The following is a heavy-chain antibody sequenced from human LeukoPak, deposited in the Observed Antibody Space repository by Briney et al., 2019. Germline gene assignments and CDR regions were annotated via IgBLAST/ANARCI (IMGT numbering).Heavy chain of an antibody. V-gene: IGHV1-18*01. CDR2: ISAYHGNT. D-gene: IGHD2-2*01. CDR1: GYTFTNYG. Sequence: ASVKVSRKASGYTFTNYGTIWVRQAPGQGLEWMGWISAYHGNTVLAQTVQGRVTMTADTSTGTAYMELRSLRSDETAVYYCTRDTAYQPLRNDYWGQGTLVTVSS. CDR3: TRDTAYQPLRNDY. J-gene: IGHJ4*02.